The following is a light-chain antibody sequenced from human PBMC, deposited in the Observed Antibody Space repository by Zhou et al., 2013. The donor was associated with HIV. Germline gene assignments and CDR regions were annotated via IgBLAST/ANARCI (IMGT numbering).Light chain of an antibody. CDR2: SAS. CDR3: LQHNSLPQT. J-gene: IGKJ1*01. V-gene: IGKV1-17*01. CDR1: QNIVSS. Sequence: DIQMTQSPSSLSTSVGDRVTITCRASQNIVSSLNWYQQEPGKAPKRLIYSASALQSGVPSRFSGSGSGTEFTLTISSLQLEDFATYYCLQHNSLPQTFGQGTKVDFK.